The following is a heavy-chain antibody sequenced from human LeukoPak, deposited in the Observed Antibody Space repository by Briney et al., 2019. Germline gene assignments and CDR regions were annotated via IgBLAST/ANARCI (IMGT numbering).Heavy chain of an antibody. CDR2: IWYDGSNK. V-gene: IGHV3-33*01. J-gene: IGHJ4*02. CDR1: GFTFSSYG. CDR3: TSGASGSYYPYYFDY. Sequence: PGGSLRLSCAASGFTFSSYGMHWVRQAPGKGLEWVAVIWYDGSNKYYADSVKGRFTISRDNSKNTLYLQMNSLKTEDTAVYYCTSGASGSYYPYYFDYWGQGTLVTVSS. D-gene: IGHD1-26*01.